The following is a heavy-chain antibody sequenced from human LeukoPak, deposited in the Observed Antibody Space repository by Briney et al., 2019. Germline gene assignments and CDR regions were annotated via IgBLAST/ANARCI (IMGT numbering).Heavy chain of an antibody. Sequence: PGGSLRLSCAASGFTFSSYGMHWVRQAPGKGLEWVAVIWYDGSNKYYADSVKGRFTISRDNSKNTLYLQMNSLRAEDTAVYYCARDRDYYGSNPYFDYWGQGTLVTVSS. CDR1: GFTFSSYG. D-gene: IGHD3-10*01. J-gene: IGHJ4*02. CDR2: IWYDGSNK. CDR3: ARDRDYYGSNPYFDY. V-gene: IGHV3-33*01.